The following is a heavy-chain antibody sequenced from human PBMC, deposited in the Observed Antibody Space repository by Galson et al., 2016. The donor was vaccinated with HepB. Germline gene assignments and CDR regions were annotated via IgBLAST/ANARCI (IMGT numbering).Heavy chain of an antibody. Sequence: QSGAEVTKPGESLKISCKGSEYSFTGYWIGWVRQMPGKGLEWMGIVYSGDSDARYSPSFQGQVTITADKSINTAYLQWSSLKASDTAIYYCARRVRGDAFDIWGQGTLVIVSS. CDR1: EYSFTGYW. D-gene: IGHD3-10*01. J-gene: IGHJ3*02. CDR2: VYSGDSDA. V-gene: IGHV5-51*01. CDR3: ARRVRGDAFDI.